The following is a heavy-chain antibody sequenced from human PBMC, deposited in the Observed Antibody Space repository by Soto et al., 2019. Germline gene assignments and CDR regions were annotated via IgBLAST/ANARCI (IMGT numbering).Heavy chain of an antibody. CDR3: ACFTSMGMDV. Sequence: QVQLVQSGAEVKKPGSSVKVSCKASGGTFSSYTISWVRQAPGQGLEWMGRIIPILGIANYAQKFQGRVTITTDKTTSTAYMEMSSLRSEETAVYYVACFTSMGMDVWGQGTTVTVSS. V-gene: IGHV1-69*02. CDR1: GGTFSSYT. D-gene: IGHD2-2*02. J-gene: IGHJ6*02. CDR2: IIPILGIA.